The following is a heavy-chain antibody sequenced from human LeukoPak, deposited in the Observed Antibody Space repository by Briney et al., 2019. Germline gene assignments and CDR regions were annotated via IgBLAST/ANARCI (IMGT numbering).Heavy chain of an antibody. CDR3: ARAPDGYEAFDI. J-gene: IGHJ3*02. CDR1: GFTFNSYA. Sequence: PGGSLRLSCAASGFTFNSYAMSWVRQAPGKGLEWVSVIYSGGRTYYADSVKGRFTTSRDNSKNTLYLQMNSLRAEDTAVYYCARAPDGYEAFDIWGQGTMVTVSS. V-gene: IGHV3-66*01. CDR2: IYSGGRT. D-gene: IGHD3-22*01.